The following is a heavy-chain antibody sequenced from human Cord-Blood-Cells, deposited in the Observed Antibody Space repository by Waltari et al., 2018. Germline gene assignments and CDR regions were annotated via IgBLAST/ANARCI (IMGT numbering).Heavy chain of an antibody. Sequence: QVQLVQSGAEAKKPGASVKVSCKVSGYTPTELSMQWVRTAPGKGLEWMGGFDPEDGETIYAQKFQGRVTMTEDTSTDTAYMELSSLRSEDTAVYYCATDLYSGSYYAFDIWGQGTMVTVSS. J-gene: IGHJ3*02. CDR2: FDPEDGET. CDR1: GYTPTELS. CDR3: ATDLYSGSYYAFDI. V-gene: IGHV1-24*01. D-gene: IGHD1-26*01.